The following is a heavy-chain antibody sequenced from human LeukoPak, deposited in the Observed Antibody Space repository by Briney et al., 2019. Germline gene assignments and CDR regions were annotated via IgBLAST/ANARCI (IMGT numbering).Heavy chain of an antibody. CDR3: ARADYGDPGYFDY. J-gene: IGHJ4*02. V-gene: IGHV4-31*03. Sequence: SQTLSLTCTVSGGSISSGGYYWSWIRQHPGKGLEWIGYIYYSGSTYYNPSLKSRVTISVDTSKNQFSLKLSSVTVADTAVYYCARADYGDPGYFDYWGQGTLVTVSS. D-gene: IGHD4-17*01. CDR2: IYYSGST. CDR1: GGSISSGGYY.